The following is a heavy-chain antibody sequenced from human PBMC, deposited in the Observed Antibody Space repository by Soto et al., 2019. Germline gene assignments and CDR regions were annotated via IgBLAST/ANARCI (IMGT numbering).Heavy chain of an antibody. Sequence: GGSLRLSCAASGFTFSSYAMSWVRQAPEKGQEWVSAISGSGGSTYYADSVKGRFTISRDNSKNTLYLQMNSLRAEDTAVYYCAKALVATIGLYYYYYMDVWGKGTTVTVSS. CDR3: AKALVATIGLYYYYYMDV. CDR2: ISGSGGST. CDR1: GFTFSSYA. D-gene: IGHD5-12*01. V-gene: IGHV3-23*01. J-gene: IGHJ6*03.